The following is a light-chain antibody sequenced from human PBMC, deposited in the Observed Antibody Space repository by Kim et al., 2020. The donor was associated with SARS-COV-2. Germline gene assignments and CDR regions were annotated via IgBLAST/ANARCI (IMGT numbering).Light chain of an antibody. J-gene: IGLJ1*01. CDR2: DVN. Sequence: GQSIQISCTGTSSDVGGYNYVCWYQQHPGKAPQLMNYDVNERPSGVSNRFSGSKSGNTASLTISGLQAEDDADYYCSSYTSSSTYVFGTGTKVTVL. V-gene: IGLV2-14*04. CDR1: SSDVGGYNY. CDR3: SSYTSSSTYV.